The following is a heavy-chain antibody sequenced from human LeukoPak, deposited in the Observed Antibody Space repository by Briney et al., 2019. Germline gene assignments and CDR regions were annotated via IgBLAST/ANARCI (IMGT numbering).Heavy chain of an antibody. Sequence: PSETLSLTCGVSAYSVNSAYYWGWIRQPPGQGLEWIGTVYHSGTTYYNPSLKNRVTISVDTSKNQFSLKLASVTAADTAVYYCARLVPTTGYFDSWGQGTLVTVSS. CDR3: ARLVPTTGYFDS. J-gene: IGHJ4*02. CDR2: VYHSGTT. D-gene: IGHD1-1*01. CDR1: AYSVNSAYY. V-gene: IGHV4-38-2*01.